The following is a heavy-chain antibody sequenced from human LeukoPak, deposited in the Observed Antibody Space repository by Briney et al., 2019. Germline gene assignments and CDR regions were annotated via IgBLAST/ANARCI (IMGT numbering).Heavy chain of an antibody. Sequence: SETLSLTCTVSGGSISSGGYYWSWIRQPPGKGLEWIGYIYHSGSTYYNPSLKSRVTISVDRSKNQFSLKLSSVTAGDTAVYYCARSGPHFDYWGQGTLVTVSS. D-gene: IGHD3-10*01. CDR2: IYHSGST. V-gene: IGHV4-30-2*01. J-gene: IGHJ4*02. CDR1: GGSISSGGYY. CDR3: ARSGPHFDY.